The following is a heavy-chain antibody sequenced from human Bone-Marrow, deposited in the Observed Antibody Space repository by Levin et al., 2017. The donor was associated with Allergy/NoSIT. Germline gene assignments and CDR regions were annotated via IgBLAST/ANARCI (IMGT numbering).Heavy chain of an antibody. J-gene: IGHJ4*02. CDR3: ARDAGIGNDALDY. CDR1: GDYVSSNSAA. CDR2: TYYRSKWYY. Sequence: SETLSLTCAISGDYVSSNSAAWNWIRQSPSRGLEWLGRTYYRSKWYYDYASFVKSRVSINADTSKNQLSLQLNSVTPEDTAVYYCARDAGIGNDALDYWGQGTLVTVSS. V-gene: IGHV6-1*01. D-gene: IGHD1-1*01.